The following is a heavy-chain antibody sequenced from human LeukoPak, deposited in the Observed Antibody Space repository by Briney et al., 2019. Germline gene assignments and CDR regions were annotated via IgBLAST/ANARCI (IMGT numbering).Heavy chain of an antibody. J-gene: IGHJ4*02. D-gene: IGHD1-7*01. Sequence: ASVKVSCKTSGYTFGNYDINWVRQAPGQGLEWMGWIGTYNGHTDYAHNFQGRVTMTTDTSTRTAYMELRSLRSDDTAIYFCARRSNWKYEGLDYWGQGTLVTVS. CDR2: IGTYNGHT. CDR1: GYTFGNYD. CDR3: ARRSNWKYEGLDY. V-gene: IGHV1-18*01.